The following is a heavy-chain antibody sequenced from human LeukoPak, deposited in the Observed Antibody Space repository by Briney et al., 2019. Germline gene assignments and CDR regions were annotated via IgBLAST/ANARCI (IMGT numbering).Heavy chain of an antibody. J-gene: IGHJ6*03. CDR2: IYPGDSDT. CDR3: ARLLKLRFFEWFRARHYYYYMDV. D-gene: IGHD3-3*01. V-gene: IGHV5-51*01. Sequence: GESLKISCKGSGYSFTSYWIGWVRQMPGKGLEWMGIIYPGDSDTRYSPSFQGQVTISADKSISTAYLQWSSLKASDTAMYYCARLLKLRFFEWFRARHYYYYMDVWGKGTTVTVSS. CDR1: GYSFTSYW.